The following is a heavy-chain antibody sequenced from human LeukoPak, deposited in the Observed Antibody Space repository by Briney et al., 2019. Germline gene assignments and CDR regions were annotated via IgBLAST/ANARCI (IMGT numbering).Heavy chain of an antibody. J-gene: IGHJ4*02. Sequence: ASVKVFCKASEYTFTDYAINWVRQAPGQRLEWMGWINAGNGNTRYSQRFQGRVTITRDTSASTAYMELSSLTSEDTAVYYCARGRWSATTASYYLDFWGQGTLVTVSS. CDR1: EYTFTDYA. CDR2: INAGNGNT. V-gene: IGHV1-3*01. D-gene: IGHD5-24*01. CDR3: ARGRWSATTASYYLDF.